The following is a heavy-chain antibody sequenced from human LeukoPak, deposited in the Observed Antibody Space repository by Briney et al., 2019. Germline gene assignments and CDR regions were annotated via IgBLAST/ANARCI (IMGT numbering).Heavy chain of an antibody. CDR2: IYYSGST. V-gene: IGHV4-59*01. J-gene: IGHJ4*02. CDR3: ARIRPNTSTWYLDY. D-gene: IGHD2-2*01. CDR1: GGSISNYY. Sequence: SETLSLTCTVSGGSISNYYWTWIRQPPGKGLEWIGYIYYSGSTYYNPSLKSRVTISVDTSKNQLSLKVTSVTAADTAVYYCARIRPNTSTWYLDYWGQGTLVTVSS.